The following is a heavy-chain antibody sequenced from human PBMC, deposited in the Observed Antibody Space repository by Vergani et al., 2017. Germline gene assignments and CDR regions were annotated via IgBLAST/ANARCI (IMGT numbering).Heavy chain of an antibody. D-gene: IGHD2-21*01. CDR1: GRSFSSDGYY. V-gene: IGHV4-31*03. CDR2: IFYSGST. Sequence: QVHLQESGPGLVKPSQTLSLTCTVSGRSFSSDGYYWSWIRQHPGKGLEWIGYIFYSGSTYYNPALQSRVTISIDMFKNQFSLKLSSVTVADTAVYYCAKARDPNCKGGNCYSYYYGLDLWGQGTTVTVSS. CDR3: AKARDPNCKGGNCYSYYYGLDL. J-gene: IGHJ6*02.